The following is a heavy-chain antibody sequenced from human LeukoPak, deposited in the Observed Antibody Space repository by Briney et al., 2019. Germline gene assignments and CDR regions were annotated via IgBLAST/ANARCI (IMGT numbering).Heavy chain of an antibody. J-gene: IGHJ4*02. Sequence: GGSLRLSCAASGFTFSSYAMHWVRQAPGKGLEWVAVISYDGSNKYCADSVKGRFTISRDNSKNTLYLQMNSLRAEDTAVYYCARATYYDILTGYYFDYWGQGTLVTVSS. V-gene: IGHV3-30-3*01. CDR1: GFTFSSYA. CDR3: ARATYYDILTGYYFDY. CDR2: ISYDGSNK. D-gene: IGHD3-9*01.